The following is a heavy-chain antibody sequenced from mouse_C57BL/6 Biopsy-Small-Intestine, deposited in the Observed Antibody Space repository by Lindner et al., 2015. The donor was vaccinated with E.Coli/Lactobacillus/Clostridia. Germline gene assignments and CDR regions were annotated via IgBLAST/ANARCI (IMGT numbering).Heavy chain of an antibody. CDR3: VRQPIYYDYDAYYAMDY. V-gene: IGHV10-1*01. CDR2: IRSKSNNYAT. Sequence: EVQLQESGGGLVQPKGSLKLSCAASGFSFNTYAMNWVRQAPGKGLEWVARIRSKSNNYATYYADSVKDRFTISRDDSVSMLYLQMNNLKTEDTAMYYCVRQPIYYDYDAYYAMDYWGQGTSVTVSS. CDR1: GFSFNTYA. J-gene: IGHJ4*01. D-gene: IGHD2-4*01.